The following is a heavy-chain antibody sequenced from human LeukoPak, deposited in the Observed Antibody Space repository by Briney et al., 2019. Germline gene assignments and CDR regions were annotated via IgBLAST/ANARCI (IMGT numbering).Heavy chain of an antibody. V-gene: IGHV3-7*01. CDR1: GFTFSSYW. CDR2: IKQDGSEK. D-gene: IGHD3-22*01. Sequence: GGSLRLSCAASGFTFSSYWMSWVRQAPGKGLEWVANIKQDGSEKYYVDSVRGRFTISGDNAKNSLYLQMSSLRAEDTAVYYCARATYYYDSSDYYPLGYWGQGTLVTVSS. J-gene: IGHJ4*02. CDR3: ARATYYYDSSDYYPLGY.